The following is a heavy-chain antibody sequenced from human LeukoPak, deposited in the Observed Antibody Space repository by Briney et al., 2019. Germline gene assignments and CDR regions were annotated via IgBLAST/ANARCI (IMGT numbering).Heavy chain of an antibody. V-gene: IGHV4-34*01. CDR1: GGSFSGYY. Sequence: SETLSLTCAVYGGSFSGYYWSWIRQPPGKGLEWIGEINHSGSTNYNPSLKSRVTVSVDTSKNQFSLKLSSVTAADTAVYYCARDNVVVPAAIPRDDYFDYWGRGTLVTVSS. CDR2: INHSGST. D-gene: IGHD2-2*02. J-gene: IGHJ4*02. CDR3: ARDNVVVPAAIPRDDYFDY.